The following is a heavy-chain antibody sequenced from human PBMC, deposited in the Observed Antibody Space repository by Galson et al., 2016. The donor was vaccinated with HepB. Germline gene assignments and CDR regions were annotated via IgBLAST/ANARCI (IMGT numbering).Heavy chain of an antibody. CDR2: ISHTGDPK. Sequence: SLRLSCAASGFTFSNFAMHWVRQAPGKGLEWVAVISHTGDPKYYADSVKGRFTISKDNSNNMPYLQMTSLRIEDTAVYYCARDLFVAAPDYFDYWGQGTLVTVSS. CDR1: GFTFSNFA. CDR3: ARDLFVAAPDYFDY. V-gene: IGHV3-30-3*01. D-gene: IGHD6-6*01. J-gene: IGHJ4*02.